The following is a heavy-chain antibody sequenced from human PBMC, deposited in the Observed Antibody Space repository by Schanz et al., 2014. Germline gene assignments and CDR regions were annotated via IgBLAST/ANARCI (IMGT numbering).Heavy chain of an antibody. CDR3: ARDDRAYYYGMDV. D-gene: IGHD3-22*01. J-gene: IGHJ6*04. V-gene: IGHV1-2*04. CDR1: GYTFSDSY. CDR2: INPDSGDT. Sequence: QEQLVQSGAEVRKPGASVKVSCKASGYTFSDSYVHWVRQGPGQGLEWMGWINPDSGDTNFAQKFQGWVTMTRDKSISTVYMELSRVTYEDTAVYYCARDDRAYYYGMDVWGKGTTVTVSS.